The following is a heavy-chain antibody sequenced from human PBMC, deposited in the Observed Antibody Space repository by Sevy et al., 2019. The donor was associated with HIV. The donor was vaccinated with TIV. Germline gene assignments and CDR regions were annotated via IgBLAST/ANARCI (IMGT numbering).Heavy chain of an antibody. D-gene: IGHD2-2*01. CDR3: AREGCSKPHDY. J-gene: IGHJ4*02. V-gene: IGHV3-23*01. Sequence: GGSLRLSCAASGFTFSNYAMSWVRQAPRKGLEWVSTFSFGCGKINYADSVKGRFTISRDNSKNTLYLQMNSLRAEDTALYYCAREGCSKPHDYWGQGTLVTVSS. CDR1: GFTFSNYA. CDR2: FSFGCGKI.